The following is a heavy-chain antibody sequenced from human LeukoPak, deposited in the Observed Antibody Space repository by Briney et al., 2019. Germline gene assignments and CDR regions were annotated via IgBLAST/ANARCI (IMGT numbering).Heavy chain of an antibody. D-gene: IGHD3-22*01. V-gene: IGHV1-2*02. CDR2: INPNSGGT. CDR3: ASSRGSSGYQNPYDY. CDR1: GGTFSSYA. Sequence: GASVKVSCKASGGTFSSYAISWVRQAPGQGLEWMGWINPNSGGTNYAQKFQGRVTMTRDTSISTAYMELSRLRSDDTAVYYCASSRGSSGYQNPYDYWGQGTLVTVSS. J-gene: IGHJ4*02.